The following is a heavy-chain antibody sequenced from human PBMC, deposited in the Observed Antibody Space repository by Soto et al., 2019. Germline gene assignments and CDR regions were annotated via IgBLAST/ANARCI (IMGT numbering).Heavy chain of an antibody. V-gene: IGHV4-59*08. D-gene: IGHD2-2*01. CDR3: ARLVGDIVVVPAANWFDP. J-gene: IGHJ5*02. Sequence: SETLSLTCTVSGGSISSYYWSWIRQPPGKGLEWIGYIYYSGSTNYNPSLKSRVTISVDTSKNQFSLKLSSVTAADTAVYYCARLVGDIVVVPAANWFDPWGQGTLVTVSS. CDR1: GGSISSYY. CDR2: IYYSGST.